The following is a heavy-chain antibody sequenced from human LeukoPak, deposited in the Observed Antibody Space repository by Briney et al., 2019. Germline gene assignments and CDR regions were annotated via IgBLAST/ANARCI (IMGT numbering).Heavy chain of an antibody. CDR2: TYYRSRRYN. Sequence: SQTLSLTCAISGDXVASKSATWNWIRQSPSRGLERLGRTYYRSRRYNDYAVSLKGRIAINPKTSKNQFSLQVMSLTSEDTAVYYCARDVTLIRGVAPYYYGMDVWGQGTTVTVSS. V-gene: IGHV6-1*01. J-gene: IGHJ6*02. D-gene: IGHD3-10*01. CDR1: GDXVASKSAT. CDR3: ARDVTLIRGVAPYYYGMDV.